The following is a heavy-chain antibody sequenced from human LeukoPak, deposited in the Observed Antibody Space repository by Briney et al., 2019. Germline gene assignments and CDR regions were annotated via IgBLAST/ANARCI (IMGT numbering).Heavy chain of an antibody. CDR2: ISGSGGGT. J-gene: IGHJ4*02. V-gene: IGHV3-23*01. D-gene: IGHD3-10*01. CDR3: GKLFYSSGMYHFDY. Sequence: GGSLRLSCATSGFTFSSSAMSWVRQPPGKGLAWVTTISGSGGGTYYADSVKGRFTISRDNSKNTLYLQMNSLRAEDTAVFYCGKLFYSSGMYHFDYWGQGTLVTVSS. CDR1: GFTFSSSA.